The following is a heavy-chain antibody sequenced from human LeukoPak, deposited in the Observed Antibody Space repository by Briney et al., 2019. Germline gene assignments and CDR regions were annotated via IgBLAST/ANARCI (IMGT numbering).Heavy chain of an antibody. V-gene: IGHV1-2*02. J-gene: IGHJ4*02. CDR1: GYTFTDYY. Sequence: ASVKVSCKASGYTFTDYYLHWVRQPTRQPLEWMAWINPDSGGTSYAQKLQGRVTVTRGTSISTAYMVLRRLRSDDTAVYYCTRGPIVTSDWGQGTLVTVSS. CDR3: TRGPIVTSD. CDR2: INPDSGGT. D-gene: IGHD3-10*01.